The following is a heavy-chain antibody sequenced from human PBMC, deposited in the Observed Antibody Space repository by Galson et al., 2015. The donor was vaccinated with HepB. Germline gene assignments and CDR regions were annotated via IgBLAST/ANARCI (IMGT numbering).Heavy chain of an antibody. J-gene: IGHJ4*02. V-gene: IGHV7-4-1*02. CDR2: INTNTGNP. CDR3: ARLGDYDFWSGYYRYFDY. CDR1: GYTFTSYA. Sequence: SVKVSCKASGYTFTSYAMNWVRQAPGQGLEWMGWINTNTGNPTYAQGFTGRFVFSLDTSVSTAYLQISSLKAEDTAVYYCARLGDYDFWSGYYRYFDYWGQGTLVTVSS. D-gene: IGHD3-3*01.